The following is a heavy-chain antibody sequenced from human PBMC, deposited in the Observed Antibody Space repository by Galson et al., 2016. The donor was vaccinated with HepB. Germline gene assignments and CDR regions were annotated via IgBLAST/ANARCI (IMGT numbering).Heavy chain of an antibody. CDR1: GVSVSSNY. CDR2: IYSSGRT. D-gene: IGHD3-10*01. Sequence: SLRLSCAVSGVSVSSNYMTWVRQAPGKGLEWISLIYSSGRTDYADSVKGRFIISRDNSDNTLYLQMNSLRAEDTALYYCARRRDGSGSFQLDYWGQGSQVTV. V-gene: IGHV3-53*01. J-gene: IGHJ4*02. CDR3: ARRRDGSGSFQLDY.